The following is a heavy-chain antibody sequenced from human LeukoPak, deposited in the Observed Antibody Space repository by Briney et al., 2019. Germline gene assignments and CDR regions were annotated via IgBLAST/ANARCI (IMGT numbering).Heavy chain of an antibody. CDR2: IRNDGSNK. CDR3: AKDPEQQLGAYFDY. D-gene: IGHD6-13*01. J-gene: IGHJ4*02. Sequence: PGGSLRLSCAASGFTFSSYGMHWVRQAPGKGLEWVAFIRNDGSNKYYADSVKGRFTISRDNSKNTVYLQINSLRAEDTAVYYCAKDPEQQLGAYFDYWGQGTLVTVSS. V-gene: IGHV3-30*02. CDR1: GFTFSSYG.